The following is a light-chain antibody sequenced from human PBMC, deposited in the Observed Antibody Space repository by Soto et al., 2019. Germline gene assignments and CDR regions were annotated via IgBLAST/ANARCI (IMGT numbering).Light chain of an antibody. J-gene: IGLJ1*01. CDR1: STDFVSYNR. CDR3: SLYTSENTYV. Sequence: QSPLTQPPSVSGSAGRSVTISCPGTSTDFVSYNRVSWYQQPPGTAPKLIIYEASNRPSGVPDRFSGSKSGNTASLTISGLQAADEADYYCSLYTSENTYVYGTGTKVTV. CDR2: EAS. V-gene: IGLV2-18*01.